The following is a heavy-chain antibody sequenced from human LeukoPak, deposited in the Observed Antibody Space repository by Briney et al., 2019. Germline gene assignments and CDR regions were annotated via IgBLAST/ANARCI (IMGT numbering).Heavy chain of an antibody. Sequence: SGGSLRLSCAASGFTFSSYWMHWVRQAPGKGLVWVSRINSDGGSTSYADSVKGRFTISRDNAKNTLYLQMNSLRAEDTAVYYCARAPIGYCSGGSCYYYYGMDVWGQGTTVTVSS. CDR1: GFTFSSYW. CDR2: INSDGGST. J-gene: IGHJ6*02. CDR3: ARAPIGYCSGGSCYYYYGMDV. V-gene: IGHV3-74*01. D-gene: IGHD2-15*01.